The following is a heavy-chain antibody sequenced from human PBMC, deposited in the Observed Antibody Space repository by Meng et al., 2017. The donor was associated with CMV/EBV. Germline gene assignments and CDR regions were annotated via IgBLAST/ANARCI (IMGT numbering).Heavy chain of an antibody. D-gene: IGHD6-13*01. CDR3: ARDLGAAADPNWFDP. J-gene: IGHJ5*02. CDR1: GGSLSSYY. Sequence: VAGGSLSSYYWSWIRQPAGKGLEWIGRIYTSGSTNYNPSLKSRVTMSVDTSKNQFSLKLSSVTAAGTAVYYCARDLGAAADPNWFDPWGQGTLVTVSS. V-gene: IGHV4-4*07. CDR2: IYTSGST.